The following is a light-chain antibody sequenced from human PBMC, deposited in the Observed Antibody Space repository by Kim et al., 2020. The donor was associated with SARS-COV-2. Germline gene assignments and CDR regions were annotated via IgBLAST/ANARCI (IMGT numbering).Light chain of an antibody. J-gene: IGKJ1*01. V-gene: IGKV1-27*01. CDR2: DAS. CDR3: QKYNTAPRT. CDR1: QGISNF. Sequence: DIQMTQSPSSLSASVGDRVTITCRASQGISNFLAWYQQKPGRVPKLLVYDASTLQSGVPSRFSGSGSGTDFTLTISSLQPEDVATYYCQKYNTAPRTFGQGTKVDIK.